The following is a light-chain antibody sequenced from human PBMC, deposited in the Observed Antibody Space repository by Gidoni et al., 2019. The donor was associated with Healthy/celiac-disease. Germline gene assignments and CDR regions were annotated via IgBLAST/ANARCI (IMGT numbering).Light chain of an antibody. J-gene: IGLJ2*01. V-gene: IGLV2-23*01. Sequence: QSALTKPASVSGSPGQSITISCTGTSSDVGSYNLVSWYQQHPGKAPNLMIYEGSKRPSGVSNRFSGSKSGNTASLTISGLQAEDEADYYCCSYAGSSTLVFGGGTKLTVL. CDR2: EGS. CDR1: SSDVGSYNL. CDR3: CSYAGSSTLV.